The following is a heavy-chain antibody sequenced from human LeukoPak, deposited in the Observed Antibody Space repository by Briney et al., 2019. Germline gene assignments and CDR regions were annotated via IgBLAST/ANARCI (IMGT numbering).Heavy chain of an antibody. CDR1: GFTFSSYS. Sequence: GGSLRLSCAASGFTFSSYSMNWVRQAPGKGLEWVSSISSSSSYIYYADSVKGRFIISRDNGDNSVFLEMNSLTADDTAIYYCVREAYEAGTLWYFDYWGQGALVIVSS. D-gene: IGHD6-19*01. V-gene: IGHV3-21*06. CDR2: ISSSSSYI. J-gene: IGHJ4*02. CDR3: VREAYEAGTLWYFDY.